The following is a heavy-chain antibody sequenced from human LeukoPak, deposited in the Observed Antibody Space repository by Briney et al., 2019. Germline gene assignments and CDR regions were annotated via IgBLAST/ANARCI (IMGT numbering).Heavy chain of an antibody. J-gene: IGHJ4*02. CDR1: GYTFTSYY. V-gene: IGHV1-46*01. CDR3: ASEPEYYYDSSGYYYY. CDR2: TNPSGGST. Sequence: ASVKVSCKASGYTFTSYYMHWVRQAPGQGLEWMGITNPSGGSTSYAQKFQGRVTMTRDTSTSTVYMELSSLRSEDTAVYYYASEPEYYYDSSGYYYYWGQGTLVTVSS. D-gene: IGHD3-22*01.